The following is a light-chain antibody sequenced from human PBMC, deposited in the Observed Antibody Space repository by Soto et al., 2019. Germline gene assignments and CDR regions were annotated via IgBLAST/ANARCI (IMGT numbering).Light chain of an antibody. CDR1: QSVTSW. CDR2: DAS. V-gene: IGKV1-5*01. Sequence: DVQMTQSPSTLSASVGDRVTITCRASQSVTSWLAWYQQKPGKAPKVLIYDASSLESGVPSRFSGSGSGTEFTLTISNLHPDDFATYYSHHYNRYPATFGQGTKMEIK. J-gene: IGKJ1*01. CDR3: HHYNRYPAT.